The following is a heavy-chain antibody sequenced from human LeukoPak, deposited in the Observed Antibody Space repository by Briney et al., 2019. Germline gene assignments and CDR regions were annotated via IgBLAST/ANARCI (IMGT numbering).Heavy chain of an antibody. J-gene: IGHJ4*02. Sequence: GGSLRLSCTASGFTFGDYAMSWVRQAPGKGLEWVSVIYSGGNTFYADSVKGRFTISRDNSKNTLYLQMNSLRAEDTAVYYCARRMEDSGTGDYWGQGTLVTVSS. CDR3: ARRMEDSGTGDY. V-gene: IGHV3-66*01. D-gene: IGHD3-10*01. CDR1: GFTFGDYA. CDR2: IYSGGNT.